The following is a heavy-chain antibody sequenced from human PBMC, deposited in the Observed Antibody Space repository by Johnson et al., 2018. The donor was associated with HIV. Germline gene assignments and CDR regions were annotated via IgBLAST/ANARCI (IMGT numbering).Heavy chain of an antibody. CDR1: GFTFSSYA. V-gene: IGHV3-30*04. CDR3: AKGEAQEGWIQIRLYAFDF. J-gene: IGHJ3*01. Sequence: QVQLVESGGGVVQPERSLRLSCSASGFTFSSYAMHWVRQAPGKGLEWVACISYDGSNKYYAGSVKGRFTISGDNSKNTLYLQINSLRPEDSAVYYCAKGEAQEGWIQIRLYAFDFWGQGTLVTVSS. D-gene: IGHD5-18*01. CDR2: ISYDGSNK.